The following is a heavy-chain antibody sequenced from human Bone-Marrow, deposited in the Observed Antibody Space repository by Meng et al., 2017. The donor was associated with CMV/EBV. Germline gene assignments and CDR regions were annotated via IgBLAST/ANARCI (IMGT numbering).Heavy chain of an antibody. CDR3: ATSGSDGSRNYVGY. J-gene: IGHJ4*02. CDR2: ISGSGGST. D-gene: IGHD5-24*01. CDR1: GFTLSSYA. V-gene: IGHV3-23*01. Sequence: GESLKISCAASGFTLSSYAMSWVRQAPGKGLEWVSAISGSGGSTYYADSVKGRFTISRDNSKTTLYLQMCSLRAEDTAVYYCATSGSDGSRNYVGYWGQGKLVTVYS.